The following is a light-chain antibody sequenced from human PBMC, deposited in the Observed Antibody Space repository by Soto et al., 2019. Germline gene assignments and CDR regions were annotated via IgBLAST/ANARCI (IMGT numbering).Light chain of an antibody. Sequence: DIPLTQSPSFLSASVGDRVTITCRASQGISSYLAWYQQKPGKAPKLLIYAASTLQSGVPSRFSGSVSGTEITLTISSLQPEDFATDYCQQLNSYPLFGPGTKVDIK. CDR3: QQLNSYPL. CDR2: AAS. CDR1: QGISSY. J-gene: IGKJ3*01. V-gene: IGKV1-9*01.